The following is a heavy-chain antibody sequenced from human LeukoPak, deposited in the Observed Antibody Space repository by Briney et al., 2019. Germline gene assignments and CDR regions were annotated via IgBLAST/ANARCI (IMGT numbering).Heavy chain of an antibody. D-gene: IGHD2-15*01. CDR1: GGSFSGYY. Sequence: PSETLSLTCAVYGGSFSGYYWSWIRQPPGKGLEWIGEINHSGSTNYNPSLKSRVTISVDTSKNQFSLKLSSVTAADTAVYYCARPSCSGGSCYFYYWGQGTLVTVSS. CDR3: ARPSCSGGSCYFYY. CDR2: INHSGST. J-gene: IGHJ4*02. V-gene: IGHV4-34*01.